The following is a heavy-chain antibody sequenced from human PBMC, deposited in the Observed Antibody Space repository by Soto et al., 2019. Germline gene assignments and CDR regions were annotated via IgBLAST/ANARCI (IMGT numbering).Heavy chain of an antibody. D-gene: IGHD6-19*01. Sequence: PXGSLRLSCAASGFTFSSYGMHWVRQAPGKGLEWVAVISYDGSNKYYADSVKGRFTISRDNSKNTLYLQMKSLRAEDTAVYYCAKTKPPVAGSPAFFDYWGQGTLVTVSS. V-gene: IGHV3-30*18. J-gene: IGHJ4*02. CDR3: AKTKPPVAGSPAFFDY. CDR1: GFTFSSYG. CDR2: ISYDGSNK.